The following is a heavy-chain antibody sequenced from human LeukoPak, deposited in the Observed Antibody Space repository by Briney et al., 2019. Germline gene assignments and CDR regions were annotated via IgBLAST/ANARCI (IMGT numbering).Heavy chain of an antibody. Sequence: PGGSVILSCAASGFSFSRYAMNWVRQAPGKGLEWVAEVASDGNDKHHADSAKGRFTISRDNSKNTLYLQMNSLRADDTAVYYCARDNTIGAADYYFDYWGQGTLVTVSS. J-gene: IGHJ4*02. CDR2: VASDGNDK. D-gene: IGHD6-13*01. CDR1: GFSFSRYA. CDR3: ARDNTIGAADYYFDY. V-gene: IGHV3-30*04.